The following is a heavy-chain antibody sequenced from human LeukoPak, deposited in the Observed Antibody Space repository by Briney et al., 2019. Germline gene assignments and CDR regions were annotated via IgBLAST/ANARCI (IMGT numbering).Heavy chain of an antibody. CDR2: INPNSGGT. J-gene: IGHJ6*02. D-gene: IGHD3-3*01. CDR3: ARSYRFLDAYYYYYGMDV. Sequence: GASVKVSCKASGYTFTGYYMHWVRQAPGQGLEWMGWINPNSGGTNYAQKFQGRVTMTRDTSISTAYMELSRLRSDDTAVYYCARSYRFLDAYYYYYGMDVWGQGTTVTVPS. V-gene: IGHV1-2*02. CDR1: GYTFTGYY.